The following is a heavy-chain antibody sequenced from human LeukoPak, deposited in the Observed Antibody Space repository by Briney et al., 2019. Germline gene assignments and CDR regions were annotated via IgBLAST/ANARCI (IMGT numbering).Heavy chain of an antibody. Sequence: GGSRRLSCAASGFTFSIYAMHWVRQAPGKGLEWVAVISYDGSNKYYADSVKGRFSISRDNSKNTLYLQMNSLRAEDTAVYYCARDTQYYYYTMDDWGQGTTVTVSS. D-gene: IGHD2/OR15-2a*01. V-gene: IGHV3-30-3*01. CDR2: ISYDGSNK. J-gene: IGHJ6*01. CDR3: ARDTQYYYYTMDD. CDR1: GFTFSIYA.